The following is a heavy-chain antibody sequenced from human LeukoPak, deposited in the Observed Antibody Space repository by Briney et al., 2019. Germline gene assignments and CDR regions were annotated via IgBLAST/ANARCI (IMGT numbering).Heavy chain of an antibody. D-gene: IGHD6-6*01. CDR1: GGSISSYY. V-gene: IGHV4-59*12. CDR2: IYHTGST. Sequence: PSETLSLTCTVSGGSISSYYWSWIRQPPGKGLEWIGYIYHTGSTNYNPSLKSRVTISVDTSRNQFSLKLSSVTAADTAVYYCARDSRIAAPYSWGQGTLVTVSS. CDR3: ARDSRIAAPYS. J-gene: IGHJ4*02.